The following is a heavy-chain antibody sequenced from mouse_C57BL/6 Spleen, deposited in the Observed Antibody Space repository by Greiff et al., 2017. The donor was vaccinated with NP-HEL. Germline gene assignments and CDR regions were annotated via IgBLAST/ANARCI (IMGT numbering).Heavy chain of an antibody. Sequence: EVMLVESGGGLVKPGGSLKLSCAASGFTFSDYGMHWVRQAPEKGLEWVAYISSGSSTIYYADTVKGRFTISRDNAKNTLFLQMTSLRSEDTAMYYCANSITTVVEGFAYWGQGTLVTVSA. D-gene: IGHD1-1*01. CDR2: ISSGSSTI. CDR3: ANSITTVVEGFAY. V-gene: IGHV5-17*01. CDR1: GFTFSDYG. J-gene: IGHJ3*01.